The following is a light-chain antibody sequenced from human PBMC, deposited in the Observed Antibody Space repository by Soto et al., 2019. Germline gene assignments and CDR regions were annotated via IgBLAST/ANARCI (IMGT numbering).Light chain of an antibody. V-gene: IGKV3-15*01. J-gene: IGKJ1*01. Sequence: EIVMTQSPATLSVSPGERATLSCRASQSVSGNLAWYQQKPGQAPRLLIYGASTRATGIPARFSGSGSGTEFTLTIRSLQSEDFAVYYCQQYNNWPRTFGRGTKVEIK. CDR2: GAS. CDR1: QSVSGN. CDR3: QQYNNWPRT.